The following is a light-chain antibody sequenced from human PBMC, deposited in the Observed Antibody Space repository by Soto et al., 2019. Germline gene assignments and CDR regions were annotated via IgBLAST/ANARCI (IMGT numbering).Light chain of an antibody. Sequence: QSVLTQPPSVSAAPGQKVTISCSGSSSNIGNNYVSWYQQLPGTAPKLLIYDNNKRPSGIPDRFSGSKSGSSGTLDITGLQSGVEADYYCATWDGSLLAEVFGGGTKLTVL. CDR1: SSNIGNNY. CDR3: ATWDGSLLAEV. CDR2: DNN. V-gene: IGLV1-51*01. J-gene: IGLJ2*01.